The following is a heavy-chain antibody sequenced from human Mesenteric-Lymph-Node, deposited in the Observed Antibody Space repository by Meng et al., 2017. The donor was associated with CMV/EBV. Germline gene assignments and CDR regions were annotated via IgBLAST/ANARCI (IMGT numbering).Heavy chain of an antibody. Sequence: ASVKVSCKTSGYSFTNYYMHWVRQAPGQGLEWMGWVNPNSGGTNYAQKFKDRITMTTDTSINTAYMELSRLTSDDTAIYYCAANVNIVATLGDWGQGTLVTVSS. J-gene: IGHJ4*02. D-gene: IGHD5-12*01. CDR1: GYSFTNYY. V-gene: IGHV1-2*02. CDR3: AANVNIVATLGD. CDR2: VNPNSGGT.